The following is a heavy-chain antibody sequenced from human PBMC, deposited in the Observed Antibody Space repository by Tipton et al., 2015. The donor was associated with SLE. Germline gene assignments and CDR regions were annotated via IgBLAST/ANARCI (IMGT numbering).Heavy chain of an antibody. J-gene: IGHJ6*02. V-gene: IGHV4-59*12. Sequence: TLSLTCTVSGGSISSYYWSWVRQPPGKGLEWVGNIYHGGSTYDRPSLKSRVTISVDTSRNQFSLKLTSVTAADTAVYYCAREKSPERGGMDVWGQGTMVTVSS. D-gene: IGHD2-2*01. CDR1: GGSISSYY. CDR3: AREKSPERGGMDV. CDR2: IYHGGST.